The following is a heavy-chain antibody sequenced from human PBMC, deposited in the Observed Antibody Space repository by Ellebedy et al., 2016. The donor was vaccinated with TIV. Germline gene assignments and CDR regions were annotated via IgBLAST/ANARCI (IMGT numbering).Heavy chain of an antibody. Sequence: GESLKISCAASGFTFTNYWMHWVRQGPGKGLVYVSRISPDGRSTNYADSVKGRFTISSDNAKNTLYLQMNSLRAEDTAVYYCARIYGDYGNYYHGMDVWGQGTTVTVSS. CDR2: ISPDGRST. V-gene: IGHV3-74*01. CDR1: GFTFTNYW. J-gene: IGHJ6*02. D-gene: IGHD4-17*01. CDR3: ARIYGDYGNYYHGMDV.